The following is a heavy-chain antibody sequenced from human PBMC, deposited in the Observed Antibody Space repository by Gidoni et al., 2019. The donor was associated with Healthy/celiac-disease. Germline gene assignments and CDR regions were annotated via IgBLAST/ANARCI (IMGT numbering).Heavy chain of an antibody. V-gene: IGHV3-11*06. CDR3: ARDLGVRNYNTPYFDY. J-gene: IGHJ4*02. D-gene: IGHD1-7*01. CDR1: GFTFSDYY. Sequence: QVQLVESGGGLVKPGGSLRLSCAASGFTFSDYYMSWIRQAPGKGLEWVSYISSSSSYTNYADSVKGRFTISRDNAKNSLYLQMNSLRAEDTAVYYCARDLGVRNYNTPYFDYWGQGTLVTVSS. CDR2: ISSSSSYT.